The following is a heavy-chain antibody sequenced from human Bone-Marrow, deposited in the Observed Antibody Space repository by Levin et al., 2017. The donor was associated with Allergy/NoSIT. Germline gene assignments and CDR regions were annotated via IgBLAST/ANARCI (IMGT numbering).Heavy chain of an antibody. CDR3: AKDEGPFSSSFAFDC. Sequence: GESLKISCAASGFNFASYGMNWVRQAPDKGLEWVSSISGTGRHIYLADSLKGRFTISRDNANNSLSLQMNNLRVEDTAVFYCAKDEGPFSSSFAFDCWGQGALVTVSS. CDR1: GFNFASYG. CDR2: ISGTGRHI. V-gene: IGHV3-21*01. J-gene: IGHJ4*02. D-gene: IGHD2-2*01.